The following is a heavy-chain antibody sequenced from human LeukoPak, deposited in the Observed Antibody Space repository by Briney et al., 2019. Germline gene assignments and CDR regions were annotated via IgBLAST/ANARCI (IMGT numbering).Heavy chain of an antibody. Sequence: GGSLRLSCAASGFTFSNYAMSWVRQAPGKGLEWVSSISGSGSSTYYADSVKGRFTISRDNSKNTLYLQMNSLRAEDTAVYYCAKDPGWELRGVVDYWGQGTLVTVSS. D-gene: IGHD2-15*01. V-gene: IGHV3-23*01. CDR1: GFTFSNYA. CDR2: ISGSGSST. CDR3: AKDPGWELRGVVDY. J-gene: IGHJ4*02.